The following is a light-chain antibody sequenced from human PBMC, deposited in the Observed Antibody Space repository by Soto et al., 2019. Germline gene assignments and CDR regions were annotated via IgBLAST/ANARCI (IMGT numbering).Light chain of an antibody. CDR3: QQSYSTPSYT. Sequence: DIQMTQSPSSLSSSVGDTFTITCRARQSISSSLNWYQQKPGKAPKLLIYAASSLQSGVPARFSGSGSGTDFTLTISSLQPEDFATYYCQQSYSTPSYTFGQGTKLEIK. CDR2: AAS. CDR1: QSISSS. J-gene: IGKJ2*01. V-gene: IGKV1-39*01.